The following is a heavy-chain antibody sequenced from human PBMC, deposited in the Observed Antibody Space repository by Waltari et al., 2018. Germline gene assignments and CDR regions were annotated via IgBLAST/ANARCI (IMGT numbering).Heavy chain of an antibody. Sequence: QVTLKESGPVLVKPTATLTLPCTVSGFSLSNARMGVTWIRQPPGKALEWLAHIFSNDEKSYSTSLKSRLTISKDTSKSQVVLTMTNMDPVDTATYYCARMGRMAAAVQWFDPWGQGTLVTVSS. CDR1: GFSLSNARMG. V-gene: IGHV2-26*01. J-gene: IGHJ5*02. CDR3: ARMGRMAAAVQWFDP. D-gene: IGHD6-13*01. CDR2: IFSNDEK.